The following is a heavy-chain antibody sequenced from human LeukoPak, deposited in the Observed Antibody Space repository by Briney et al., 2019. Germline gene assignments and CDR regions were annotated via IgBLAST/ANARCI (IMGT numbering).Heavy chain of an antibody. D-gene: IGHD6-19*01. CDR1: GYSFTRYW. CDR3: ALGMYSSGWRFDN. J-gene: IGHJ4*02. Sequence: GESLKISCKGSGYSFTRYWIGGVRPMPGKGLGWMGIIYPGDSGTRYSPSFQGQVTISADKSITTASLQWSSLKASDTAMYYCALGMYSSGWRFDNWGQGTLVTVSS. CDR2: IYPGDSGT. V-gene: IGHV5-51*01.